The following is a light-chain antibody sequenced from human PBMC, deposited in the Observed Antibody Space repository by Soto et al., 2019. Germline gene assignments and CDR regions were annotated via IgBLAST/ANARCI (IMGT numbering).Light chain of an antibody. Sequence: QSVLTQPASVSGSPGQSITISCTGTSSDVGSYNLVSWYQQHPGKAPKLMIYEVSKRPSGVSNRFSGSKSGNTASLTISGLQAEDEADYCCCSYAGSSTSYVFGTGTKSPS. CDR2: EVS. J-gene: IGLJ1*01. CDR1: SSDVGSYNL. CDR3: CSYAGSSTSYV. V-gene: IGLV2-23*02.